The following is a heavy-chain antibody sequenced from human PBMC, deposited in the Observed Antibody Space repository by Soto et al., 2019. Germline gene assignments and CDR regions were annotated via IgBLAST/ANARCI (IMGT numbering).Heavy chain of an antibody. CDR1: GGSISSYY. D-gene: IGHD3-22*01. V-gene: IGHV4-59*08. CDR3: ARSLYYYDSSGRFDY. CDR2: FYYSGST. Sequence: KTSETLSLTCTVSGGSISSYYWSWIRQPPGKGLEWIGYFYYSGSTNYNPSLKSRVTISVDASKNQSSLKLSSVTAADTAVYYCARSLYYYDSSGRFDYWGQGTLVTVSS. J-gene: IGHJ4*02.